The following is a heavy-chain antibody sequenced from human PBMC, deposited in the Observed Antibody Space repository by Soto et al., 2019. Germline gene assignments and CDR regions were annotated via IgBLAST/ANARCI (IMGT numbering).Heavy chain of an antibody. CDR2: IYYSGST. V-gene: IGHV4-59*01. CDR3: ARGPDAAGVYYYYYYYMDG. CDR1: GGSISSYY. D-gene: IGHD6-13*01. J-gene: IGHJ6*03. Sequence: PSETLSLTCTVSGGSISSYYWSWIRQPPGKGLEWIGYIYYSGSTNYNPSLKSRVTISVDTSKNQFSLKLSSVTAADTAVYYCARGPDAAGVYYYYYYYMDGWGKGTKVTV.